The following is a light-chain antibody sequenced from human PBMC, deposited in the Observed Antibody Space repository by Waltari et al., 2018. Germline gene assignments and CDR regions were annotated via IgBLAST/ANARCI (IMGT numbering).Light chain of an antibody. J-gene: IGLJ3*02. CDR1: TGAVTSGHY. V-gene: IGLV7-46*01. CDR2: DTT. Sequence: QAVVTQEPSLTVSPGGTVTLTCGSSTGAVTSGHYPYWFQQKPGQVPRKLIYDTTNKHALTPARFSGSLLGGKAALTLSGAQPEDEAEYYCLLWYSGARWVFGGGTKLSVL. CDR3: LLWYSGARWV.